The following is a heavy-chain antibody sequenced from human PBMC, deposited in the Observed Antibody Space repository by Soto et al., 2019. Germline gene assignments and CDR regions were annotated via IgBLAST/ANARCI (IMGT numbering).Heavy chain of an antibody. Sequence: PSETLSLTCAVYGGSFSGYYWSWIRQPPGKGLEWIGEINHSGSTNYNPSLKSRVTISVDTSKNQFSLKLSSVTAADTAVYYCARGLFRGIHRGDYYYGMDVWGQGTTVTVSS. CDR3: ARGLFRGIHRGDYYYGMDV. CDR2: INHSGST. D-gene: IGHD3-16*02. CDR1: GGSFSGYY. V-gene: IGHV4-34*01. J-gene: IGHJ6*02.